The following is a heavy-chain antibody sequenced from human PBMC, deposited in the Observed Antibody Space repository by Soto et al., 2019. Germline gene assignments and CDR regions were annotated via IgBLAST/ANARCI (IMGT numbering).Heavy chain of an antibody. CDR2: ISGSGGST. CDR3: AKEGGAGGLFGSGAYYYYGMDV. Sequence: EVQLLESGGGLVQPGGSLRLSCAASGFTFSSYAMSWVRQAPGKGLEWVSAISGSGGSTYYADFVKGRFTISRDNSKNTLYLQMNSLRAEDTAVYYCAKEGGAGGLFGSGAYYYYGMDVWGQGTTVTVSS. J-gene: IGHJ6*02. CDR1: GFTFSSYA. V-gene: IGHV3-23*01. D-gene: IGHD2-15*01.